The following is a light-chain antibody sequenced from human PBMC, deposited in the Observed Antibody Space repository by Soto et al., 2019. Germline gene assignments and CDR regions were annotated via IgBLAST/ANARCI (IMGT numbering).Light chain of an antibody. V-gene: IGKV3-11*01. CDR1: QSVSSN. J-gene: IGKJ1*01. CDR3: QQYNNWPRP. CDR2: DAS. Sequence: EDGLLQYPATLSLCKGVRATLSCRASQSVSSNLAWYQQNPGQAPRLLIFDASNRATGIPARFSGIGSGTDFILTIISLEPEDCAVYYCQQYNNWPRPFGQGTKVDIK.